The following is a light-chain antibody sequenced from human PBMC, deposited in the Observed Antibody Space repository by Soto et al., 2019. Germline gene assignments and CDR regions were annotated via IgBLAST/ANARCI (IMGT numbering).Light chain of an antibody. CDR3: QQYDSSPPYT. CDR2: GAS. Sequence: EIALTQSPGTLSLSPGERATLSCRASQSISSSSLAWYQQKPGQAPRLLISGASTRATGIPDRFGGSGSGTEFTLTISRLEPEDFAVYYCQQYDSSPPYTFGQGTKVEIK. J-gene: IGKJ2*01. CDR1: QSISSSS. V-gene: IGKV3-20*01.